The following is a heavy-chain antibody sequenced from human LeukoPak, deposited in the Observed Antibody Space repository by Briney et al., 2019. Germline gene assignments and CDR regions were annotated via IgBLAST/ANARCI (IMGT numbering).Heavy chain of an antibody. CDR2: IYSSGST. Sequence: KASETLSLTXTVSGGSISSYKWSWIRQPAGKGLEWIGRIYSSGSTNYTPSLKSRVTMSVDTSKNQFSLKLSSVTAADTAVYYCARGIVGATAPDYWGQGALVIVSS. CDR3: ARGIVGATAPDY. CDR1: GGSISSYK. V-gene: IGHV4-4*07. J-gene: IGHJ4*02. D-gene: IGHD1-26*01.